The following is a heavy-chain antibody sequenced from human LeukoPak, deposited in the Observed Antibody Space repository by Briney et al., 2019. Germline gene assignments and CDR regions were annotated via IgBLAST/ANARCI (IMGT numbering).Heavy chain of an antibody. V-gene: IGHV4-4*09. D-gene: IGHD6-13*01. CDR1: GRSISSYY. CDR3: ARHASSSWYWFDP. Sequence: SETLSLTCTVSGRSISSYYWSWLRQPRGKGLVWIGYIYTSGSTNYNPSLKSRVTISVDTSKNQFSLKLSSVTAADTAVYYCARHASSSWYWFDPGGQGTLVTVSS. J-gene: IGHJ5*02. CDR2: IYTSGST.